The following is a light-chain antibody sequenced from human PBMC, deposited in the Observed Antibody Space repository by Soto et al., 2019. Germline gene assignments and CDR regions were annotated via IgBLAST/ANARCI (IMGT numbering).Light chain of an antibody. J-gene: IGKJ2*01. CDR1: QTVISY. Sequence: DIQLTQSPSSLSSSVGDRVTITCRASQTVISYLNWYQQKPGQAPKLLIYAASNLLSGVPSRFSGSGSGTNFTLTISSLQPEDFATYYCQQSYKTPHTFGQGTKLE. CDR2: AAS. V-gene: IGKV1-39*01. CDR3: QQSYKTPHT.